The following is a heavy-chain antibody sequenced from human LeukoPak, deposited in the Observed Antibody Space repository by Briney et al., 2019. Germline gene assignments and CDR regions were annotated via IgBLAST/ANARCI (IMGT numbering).Heavy chain of an antibody. CDR3: SRDGGEGGNSAFDI. Sequence: GGSLRLSCAASGFTFSDYILDWVRQAPGKGLEWVGRIRRGSNSYTTEYAASVTGRFTISRDDSRNSLYLHMNSLKTEDTAVYHCSRDGGEGGNSAFDIWGQGTMVTVSS. CDR2: IRRGSNSYTT. CDR1: GFTFSDYI. D-gene: IGHD3-16*01. V-gene: IGHV3-72*01. J-gene: IGHJ3*02.